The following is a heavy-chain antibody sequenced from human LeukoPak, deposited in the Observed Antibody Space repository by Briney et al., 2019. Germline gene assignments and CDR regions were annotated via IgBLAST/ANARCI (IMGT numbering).Heavy chain of an antibody. D-gene: IGHD1-1*01. V-gene: IGHV4-39*01. J-gene: IGHJ5*02. Sequence: SETLSLTCTVSGGSITSDYYFWGWIRQPPGRGLEWIGSIYYSGATYYNPSLKSRVAISVDTSKNQVSLKLSSVTAADTAVYYCARLFSTGGHYNWFDPWGQGTLATVSS. CDR1: GGSITSDYYF. CDR3: ARLFSTGGHYNWFDP. CDR2: IYYSGAT.